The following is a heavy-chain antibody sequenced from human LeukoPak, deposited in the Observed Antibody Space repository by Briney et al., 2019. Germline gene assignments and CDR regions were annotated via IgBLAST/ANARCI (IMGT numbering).Heavy chain of an antibody. Sequence: ASVKVSCKASGYTFTGYYMHWVRQAPGQGLEWMGWINPNSGGTNYAQKFQGRVTMTRDTSISTAYMELSRLRSDDTAVYYCARETLYSSSWLDYWGQGTLVTVSS. CDR3: ARETLYSSSWLDY. J-gene: IGHJ4*02. CDR2: INPNSGGT. CDR1: GYTFTGYY. D-gene: IGHD6-13*01. V-gene: IGHV1-2*02.